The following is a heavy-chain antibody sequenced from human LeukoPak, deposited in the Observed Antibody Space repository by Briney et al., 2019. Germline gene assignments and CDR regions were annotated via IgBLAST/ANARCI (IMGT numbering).Heavy chain of an antibody. V-gene: IGHV3-23*01. J-gene: IGHJ4*02. D-gene: IGHD6-13*01. CDR1: GFTLSSSA. CDR2: IMAGGETT. Sequence: GGSLRLSCAASGFTLSSSAMTWVRQAPGKGLECVSGIMAGGETTYYEDSARGRFTISRDNSKSTLYLQMNSLRGEDTAVYYCAKGGAQSSSWFFDYWGPGTLVTVSS. CDR3: AKGGAQSSSWFFDY.